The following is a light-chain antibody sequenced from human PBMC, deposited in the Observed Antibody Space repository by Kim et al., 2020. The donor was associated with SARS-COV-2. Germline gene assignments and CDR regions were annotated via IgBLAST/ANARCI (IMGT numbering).Light chain of an antibody. CDR2: AAS. CDR3: QQYHSSPIT. Sequence: PGERATLSCRASQSVTSSHLAWYQQKPGQAPRLLIYAASTRATGIPDRFSGSGSGTDFTLTISRLEPEDFAVYSCQQYHSSPITFGQGTRLEIK. CDR1: QSVTSSH. J-gene: IGKJ5*01. V-gene: IGKV3-20*01.